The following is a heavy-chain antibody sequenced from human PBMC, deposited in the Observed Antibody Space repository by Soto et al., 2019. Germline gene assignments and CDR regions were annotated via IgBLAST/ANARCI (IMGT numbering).Heavy chain of an antibody. Sequence: QVQLVQSGAEVKKPGASVKVSCKASGYTFTSYGISWVRQAPGQGLEWMGWISAYNGNTNYAQKLQGRVTMTTDTSTTTSYMELRSLRADDTAVYYWARGGPDGSGSQSGEGWFDPWGQGTLVTGSS. V-gene: IGHV1-18*01. CDR2: ISAYNGNT. CDR3: ARGGPDGSGSQSGEGWFDP. CDR1: GYTFTSYG. D-gene: IGHD3-10*01. J-gene: IGHJ5*02.